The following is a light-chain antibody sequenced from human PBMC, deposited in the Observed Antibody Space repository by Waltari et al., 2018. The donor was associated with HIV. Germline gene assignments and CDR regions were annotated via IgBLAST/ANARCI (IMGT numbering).Light chain of an antibody. CDR1: SSDIAYFDS. CDR2: EVP. CDR3: CSYAGAYTYV. J-gene: IGLJ1*01. Sequence: QSALTQPRSVSGSPGQSLTISCTGTSSDIAYFDSVSWYQQYPGKAPKVIIYEVPQRPSGVPDRFTASKSGITASLTISGLQDEDEADYYCCSYAGAYTYVFGTGTKVTVL. V-gene: IGLV2-11*01.